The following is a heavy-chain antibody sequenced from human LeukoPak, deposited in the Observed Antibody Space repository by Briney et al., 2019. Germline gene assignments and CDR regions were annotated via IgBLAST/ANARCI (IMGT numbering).Heavy chain of an antibody. D-gene: IGHD3-3*01. CDR1: GCSISSSSYY. CDR2: IYYSGST. CDR3: ARGELRFLEWLSFFDY. Sequence: SETLSLTCTVSGCSISSSSYYWGWIRQPPGKGLEWIGSIYYSGSTYYNPSLKSRVTISVDTSKNQFSLELSSVTAADTAVYYCARGELRFLEWLSFFDYWGQGTLVTVSS. J-gene: IGHJ4*02. V-gene: IGHV4-39*01.